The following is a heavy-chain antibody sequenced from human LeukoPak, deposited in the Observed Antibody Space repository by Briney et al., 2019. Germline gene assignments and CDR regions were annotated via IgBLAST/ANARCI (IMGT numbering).Heavy chain of an antibody. J-gene: IGHJ4*02. D-gene: IGHD3/OR15-3a*01. CDR1: GGPIVGYY. Sequence: SETLSLTCTVSGGPIVGYYWSWIRQPPGKGLEWMGYIYDIGITDYSPSLKSRVTISVDTSKSQFSLKLYSMTPADTAVYYCARHRDDFSYFDYWGQGTLVTVSS. V-gene: IGHV4-59*01. CDR2: IYDIGIT. CDR3: ARHRDDFSYFDY.